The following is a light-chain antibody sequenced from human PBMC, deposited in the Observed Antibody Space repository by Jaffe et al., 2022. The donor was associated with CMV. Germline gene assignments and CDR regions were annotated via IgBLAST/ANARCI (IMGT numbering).Light chain of an antibody. Sequence: QSALTQPPSASGSPGQSITISCTGTSSDVGGYNYVSWYQQNPDKAPKLMIFEVTKRPSGVPDRFSGSKFGNTASLTVSGLQAEDEADYYCSSYAGGNTWVFGGGTKVTVL. CDR1: SSDVGGYNY. V-gene: IGLV2-8*01. J-gene: IGLJ3*02. CDR2: EVT. CDR3: SSYAGGNTWV.